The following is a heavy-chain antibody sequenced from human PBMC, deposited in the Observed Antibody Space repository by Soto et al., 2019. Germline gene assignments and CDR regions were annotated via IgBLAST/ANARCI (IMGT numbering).Heavy chain of an antibody. Sequence: SVKVSCKASGGTFSSYAISWVRQAPGQGLERMGGIIPIFGTANYAQKFQGRVTITADESTSTAYMELSSLRSEDTAVYYCARGDIVVVPAAIGGYYYYGMDVWGQGTTVTVSS. V-gene: IGHV1-69*13. D-gene: IGHD2-2*02. CDR1: GGTFSSYA. CDR2: IIPIFGTA. CDR3: ARGDIVVVPAAIGGYYYYGMDV. J-gene: IGHJ6*02.